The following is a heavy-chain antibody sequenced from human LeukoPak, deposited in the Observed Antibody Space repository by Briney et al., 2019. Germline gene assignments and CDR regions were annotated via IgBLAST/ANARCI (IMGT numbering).Heavy chain of an antibody. V-gene: IGHV3-30*18. Sequence: GGSLRLSCAASGFTFSSYGMHWVRQAPGKGLEWVAVISYDGSNKYYADSVKGRFTISRDNSKNTLYLQMNSLRPEDTAVYYCAKERSGRSNDYWGQGTLVTVSS. CDR3: AKERSGRSNDY. CDR2: ISYDGSNK. CDR1: GFTFSSYG. D-gene: IGHD3-10*01. J-gene: IGHJ4*02.